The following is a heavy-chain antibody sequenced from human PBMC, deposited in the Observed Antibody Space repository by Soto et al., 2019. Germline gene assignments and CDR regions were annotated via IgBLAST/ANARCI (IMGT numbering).Heavy chain of an antibody. CDR3: ARKRGYSYGYYYGMDV. J-gene: IGHJ6*02. V-gene: IGHV3-66*01. Sequence: EVQLVESGGGLVQPGGSLRLSCAASGFTVSSNYMSWVRQAPGKGLEWVSVIYSGGSTYYADSVKGRFTISRDNSKNTLYLQMNNLRAEDTAVYYCARKRGYSYGYYYGMDVWGQGTTVTVSS. D-gene: IGHD5-18*01. CDR1: GFTVSSNY. CDR2: IYSGGST.